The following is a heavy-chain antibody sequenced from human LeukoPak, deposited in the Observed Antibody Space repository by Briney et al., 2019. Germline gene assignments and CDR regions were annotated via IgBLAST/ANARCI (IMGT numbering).Heavy chain of an antibody. CDR3: AKDQQQLISVSFDY. D-gene: IGHD6-13*01. V-gene: IGHV3-9*01. CDR1: GFTFDDYA. Sequence: GGSLRLSCAASGFTFDDYAMHWVRQAPGKGLEWVSGISWNSGSIGYADSVKGRFTISRDNSKSTLYLQMNSLRAEDTAVYYCAKDQQQLISVSFDYWGQGTLVTVSS. CDR2: ISWNSGSI. J-gene: IGHJ4*02.